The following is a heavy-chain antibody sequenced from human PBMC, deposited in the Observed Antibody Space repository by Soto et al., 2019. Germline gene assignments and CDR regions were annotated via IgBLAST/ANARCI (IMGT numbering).Heavy chain of an antibody. J-gene: IGHJ4*02. CDR1: GASISGFY. Sequence: SETLSLTCTVSGASISGFYWSWIRKSAGKGLEWIGRIYATGTTDYNPSLKSRVMMSVDTSKKQFSLNVTSVTAADTAIYYCARDLTYWGQGTLVTVSS. CDR2: IYATGTT. V-gene: IGHV4-4*07. CDR3: ARDLTY.